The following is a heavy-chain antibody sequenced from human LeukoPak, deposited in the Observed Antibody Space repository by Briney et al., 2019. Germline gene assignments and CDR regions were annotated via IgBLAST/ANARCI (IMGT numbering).Heavy chain of an antibody. CDR3: ARGLGKGDY. CDR1: GFTFSSYE. J-gene: IGHJ4*02. Sequence: SGGSLGLSCAASGFTFSSYELNWVRQAPGKGLEWISYISSSGTTIYYTDSVKGRFTISRDNAKNSLYLQMNSLRAEDTAVYYCARGLGKGDYWGQGTLVTVSS. CDR2: ISSSGTTI. D-gene: IGHD7-27*01. V-gene: IGHV3-48*03.